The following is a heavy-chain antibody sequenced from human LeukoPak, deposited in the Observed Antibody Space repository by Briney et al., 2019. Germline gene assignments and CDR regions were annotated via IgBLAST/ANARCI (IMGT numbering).Heavy chain of an antibody. V-gene: IGHV3-23*01. D-gene: IGHD3-3*01. CDR2: ISVACNT. Sequence: GGSLRLSCAASGLAFSSYAMSWVRQAPGKGLEWVSTISVACNTFYADSVKGRFTISRDNSRNTVYLQMTSLRADDTAVYYCADYGVSGVRNNFYWGQGTLVTVSS. CDR3: ADYGVSGVRNNFY. CDR1: GLAFSSYA. J-gene: IGHJ4*02.